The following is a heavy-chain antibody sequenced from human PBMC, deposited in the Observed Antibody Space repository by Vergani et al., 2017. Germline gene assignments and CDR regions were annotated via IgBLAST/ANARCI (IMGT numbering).Heavy chain of an antibody. J-gene: IGHJ4*02. Sequence: EVQLVQSGAEVKKPGESLKISCKGSGYRFTNYWIGWVRQMPGKGLEWMGIIYPGDSDTRYSPSFQGQITISADTSITTAYLQWSSLKASYTAIYYCAGRYCSITSCYCFDYWGQGTLVTVSS. CDR3: AGRYCSITSCYCFDY. D-gene: IGHD2-2*01. CDR2: IYPGDSDT. V-gene: IGHV5-51*03. CDR1: GYRFTNYW.